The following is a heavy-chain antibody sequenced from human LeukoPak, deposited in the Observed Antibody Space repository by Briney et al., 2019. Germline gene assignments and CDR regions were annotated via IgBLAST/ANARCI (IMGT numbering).Heavy chain of an antibody. D-gene: IGHD6-19*01. CDR1: GYTFTSYA. CDR2: INAGNGNT. V-gene: IGHV1-3*01. J-gene: IGHJ6*02. CDR3: AREGTGIAVAPYYYYYGMDV. Sequence: ASVKVSCKASGYTFTSYAMHWVRQAPGQRLEWMGWINAGNGNTKYSQKFQGRVTITRDTSAGTAYMELSSLRSEDTAVYYCAREGTGIAVAPYYYYYGMDVWGQGTTVTVSS.